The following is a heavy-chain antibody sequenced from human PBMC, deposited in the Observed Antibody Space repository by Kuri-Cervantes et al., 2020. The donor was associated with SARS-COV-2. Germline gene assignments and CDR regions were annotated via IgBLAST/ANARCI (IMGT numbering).Heavy chain of an antibody. CDR3: AKDPYDFWSGYYLYYFDY. V-gene: IGHV3-23*01. J-gene: IGHJ4*02. CDR1: GFTFSSYA. CDR2: ISGSGGST. D-gene: IGHD3-3*01. Sequence: GGSLRLSCAASGFTFSSYAMGWVRQAPGKGLEWVSAISGSGGSTYYADSVKGRFTISRDNSKNTLYLQMNSLRAEDTAVYYCAKDPYDFWSGYYLYYFDYWGQGTLVTVSS.